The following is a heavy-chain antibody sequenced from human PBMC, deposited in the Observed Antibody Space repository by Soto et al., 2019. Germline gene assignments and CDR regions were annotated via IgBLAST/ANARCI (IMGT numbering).Heavy chain of an antibody. Sequence: GGSLRLSCTASGFTFEDHAMHWVRQAPGKGLEWVSSISWDSENIGYADFAKGRFTISRDNGRQSLYLQMNTLRAEDTALYYCAKDRGSSSAGIDYWGQGSLVTVSS. CDR1: GFTFEDHA. CDR3: AKDRGSSSAGIDY. CDR2: ISWDSENI. J-gene: IGHJ4*02. D-gene: IGHD6-6*01. V-gene: IGHV3-9*01.